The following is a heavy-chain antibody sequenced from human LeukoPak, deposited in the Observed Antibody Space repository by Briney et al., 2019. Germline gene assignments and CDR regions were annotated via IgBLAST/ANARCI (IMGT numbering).Heavy chain of an antibody. D-gene: IGHD5-18*01. CDR1: GFTFSSYS. CDR2: ISSSSSTI. V-gene: IGHV3-48*01. CDR3: ARDLSYGYVLSYYFDY. J-gene: IGHJ4*02. Sequence: GGSLRLSCAAPGFTFSSYSMNWVRQAPGKGLEWVSYISSSSSTIYYADSVKGRFTISRDNAKNSLYLQMNSLRAEDTAVYYCARDLSYGYVLSYYFDYWGQGTLVTVSS.